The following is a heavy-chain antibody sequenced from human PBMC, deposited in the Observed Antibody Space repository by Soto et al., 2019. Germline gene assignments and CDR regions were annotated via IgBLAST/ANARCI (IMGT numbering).Heavy chain of an antibody. CDR3: ARGTSYFDY. D-gene: IGHD2-2*01. Sequence: EVQLVESGGGLVQPGGSLRLSFAASGFTFSSYAMHWVRQAPGKGLEYVSAISSNGGSTYYANSVKGRFTISRDNSKNTLYLQMGSLRAEDMAVYYCARGTSYFDYWGQGTLVTVSS. CDR1: GFTFSSYA. CDR2: ISSNGGST. J-gene: IGHJ4*02. V-gene: IGHV3-64*01.